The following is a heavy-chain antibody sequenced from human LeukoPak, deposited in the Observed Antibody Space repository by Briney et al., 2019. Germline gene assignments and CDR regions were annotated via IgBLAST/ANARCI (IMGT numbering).Heavy chain of an antibody. Sequence: MASETLSLTCTVSGGSISSYYWSWIRQPAGKGLEWIGRIHTTGSTSYNPSLKSRVTMSVDTSKKQFSLKLTSVTAADTALYFCARGVGSFGDDPRDALDIWGQGTKVTVSS. CDR2: IHTTGST. D-gene: IGHD4-17*01. CDR1: GGSISSYY. J-gene: IGHJ3*02. CDR3: ARGVGSFGDDPRDALDI. V-gene: IGHV4-4*07.